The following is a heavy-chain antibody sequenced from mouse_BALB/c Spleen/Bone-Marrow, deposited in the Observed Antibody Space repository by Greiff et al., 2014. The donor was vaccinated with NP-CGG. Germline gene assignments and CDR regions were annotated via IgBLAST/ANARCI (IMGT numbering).Heavy chain of an antibody. CDR1: GFTFNTYA. J-gene: IGHJ3*01. D-gene: IGHD2-4*01. V-gene: IGHV10-3*03. CDR3: VREWDDYDASWFAY. Sequence: EVQLVESGGGLVQPKGSLKLSCAASGFTFNTYAMHWVCQAPGKGLEWVARIRSKSNNYATYYADSVKDRFTISRDDSQSMLYLQMNNLKTEDTAMYYCVREWDDYDASWFAYWGQGTLVTVSA. CDR2: IRSKSNNYAT.